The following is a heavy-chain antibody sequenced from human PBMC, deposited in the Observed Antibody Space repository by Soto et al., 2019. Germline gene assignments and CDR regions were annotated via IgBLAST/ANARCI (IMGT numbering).Heavy chain of an antibody. CDR1: GFTFSSFA. D-gene: IGHD6-19*01. CDR3: AKKSVSSGRADAFYI. Sequence: QVQLVESGGGVVQPGRSLRLSCAASGFTFSSFAMHWVRQAPGKGLEWVEVTSSDGSNKYYADSVKGRFTISRDNSKNTLYLQRNSLRADDTAVYYCAKKSVSSGRADAFYIWGQGTMVTVSA. J-gene: IGHJ3*02. V-gene: IGHV3-30-3*02. CDR2: TSSDGSNK.